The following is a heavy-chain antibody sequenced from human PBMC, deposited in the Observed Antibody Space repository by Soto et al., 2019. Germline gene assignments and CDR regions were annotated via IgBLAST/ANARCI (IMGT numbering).Heavy chain of an antibody. D-gene: IGHD3-9*01. J-gene: IGHJ6*03. Sequence: SQTLSLTCAISGDSVSSNSAAWNWIRQSPSRGLEWLGRTYYRSKWYNDYAVSVKSRITINPDTSKNQFSLQLNSVTPEDTAVYYCARSLAHYDILTGYYMGYYYYYYMDVWGKGTTVTSP. CDR3: ARSLAHYDILTGYYMGYYYYYYMDV. CDR1: GDSVSSNSAA. V-gene: IGHV6-1*01. CDR2: TYYRSKWYN.